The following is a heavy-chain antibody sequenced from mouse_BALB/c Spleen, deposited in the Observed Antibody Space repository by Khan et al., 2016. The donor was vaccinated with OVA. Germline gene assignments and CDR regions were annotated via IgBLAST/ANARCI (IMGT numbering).Heavy chain of an antibody. Sequence: QVQLQQSGPELKKPGETVKISCKASGYTFTNYGMNWVKQAPGKGLKWMGFINTYTGEPTYADDFKGRFAFTLETSSRTAYLQINNLKNEDTSKYVCARVRYSATMDYWGQGTSVTVSS. CDR1: GYTFTNYG. CDR2: INTYTGEP. V-gene: IGHV9-3-1*01. CDR3: ARVRYSATMDY. D-gene: IGHD2-14*01. J-gene: IGHJ4*01.